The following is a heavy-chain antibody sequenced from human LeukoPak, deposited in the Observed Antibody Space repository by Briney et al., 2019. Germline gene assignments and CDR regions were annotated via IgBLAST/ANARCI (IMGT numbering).Heavy chain of an antibody. J-gene: IGHJ4*02. Sequence: PGGSLRLSCAASGFTVSSNYMSWVRQAPGKGLEWVSVIYSGGSTYHADYVKGRFTISRDNSKGTLYLEMNSLRAEDTAIYYCAKARIPSGNGYYSDWGQGTLVTVSS. CDR1: GFTVSSNY. D-gene: IGHD3-22*01. CDR2: IYSGGST. V-gene: IGHV3-53*01. CDR3: AKARIPSGNGYYSD.